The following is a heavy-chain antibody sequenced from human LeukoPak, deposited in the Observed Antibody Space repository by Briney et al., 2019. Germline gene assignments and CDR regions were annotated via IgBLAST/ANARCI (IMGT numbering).Heavy chain of an antibody. CDR1: GYTFTGYY. V-gene: IGHV1-2*02. CDR3: ARDQTYDILTGYSDNWFDP. J-gene: IGHJ5*02. D-gene: IGHD3-9*01. Sequence: ASVKVSCKASGYTFTGYYMHWVRQAPGQGLEWMGWINPNSGGTNYAQKFQGRVTMTRDTSIRTAYMELSRLRSDDTAVYYCARDQTYDILTGYSDNWFDPWGQGTLVTVSS. CDR2: INPNSGGT.